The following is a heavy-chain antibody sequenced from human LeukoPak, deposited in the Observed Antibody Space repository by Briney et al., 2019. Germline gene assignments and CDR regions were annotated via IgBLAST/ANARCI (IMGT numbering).Heavy chain of an antibody. CDR2: LIDSGTST. Sequence: GGSLRLSCAASGFTFSTYAMSWVRQAPGKGLEWLSALIDSGTSTFYADSVKGRFTISRDNSRNTLYLQMDSLRAEDTAVYYCATQVAAPGPIDYWGQGTLVTVSS. D-gene: IGHD5-12*01. CDR1: GFTFSTYA. J-gene: IGHJ4*02. CDR3: ATQVAAPGPIDY. V-gene: IGHV3-23*01.